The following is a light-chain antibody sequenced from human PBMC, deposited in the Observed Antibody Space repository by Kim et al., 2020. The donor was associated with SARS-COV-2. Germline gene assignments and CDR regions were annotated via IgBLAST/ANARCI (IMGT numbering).Light chain of an antibody. J-gene: IGKJ4*01. CDR1: QGISSY. Sequence: SVGDRVTITCRASQGISSYVAWYQQKPGKAPKLLIYAASTLQSGVPSRFSGSGSGTEFTLTIGSLQPEDFATYYCQQLNSYPRLTFGGGTKVDIK. CDR3: QQLNSYPRLT. CDR2: AAS. V-gene: IGKV1-9*01.